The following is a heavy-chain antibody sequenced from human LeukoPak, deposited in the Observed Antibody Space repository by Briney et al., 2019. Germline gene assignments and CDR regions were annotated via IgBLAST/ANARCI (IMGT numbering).Heavy chain of an antibody. CDR1: GYSFTSYW. D-gene: IGHD3-10*01. CDR3: ATNDYYGSGSYSPLFDY. V-gene: IGHV5-51*01. Sequence: GESLKISCKGSGYSFTSYWIGWVRQMPGKGLEWMGIIYPGDSDTRYSPSFQGQVTISADKSISTAYLQWSSLKASDTAMYYCATNDYYGSGSYSPLFDYWGQGTLVTVSS. CDR2: IYPGDSDT. J-gene: IGHJ4*02.